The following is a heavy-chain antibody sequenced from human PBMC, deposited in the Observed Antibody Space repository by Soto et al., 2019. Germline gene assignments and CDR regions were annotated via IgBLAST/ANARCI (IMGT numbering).Heavy chain of an antibody. CDR3: ASHGCSSTSCYDNYYYYGMDV. D-gene: IGHD2-2*01. V-gene: IGHV5-51*01. CDR1: GYSFTSYW. CDR2: IYPGDSDT. J-gene: IGHJ6*02. Sequence: PGESLKISCKGSGYSFTSYWIGWVRQMPGKGLEWMGIIYPGDSDTRYSPSFQGQVTISADKSISTAYLQWSSLKASDTAMYYCASHGCSSTSCYDNYYYYGMDVWGQGTTVTAP.